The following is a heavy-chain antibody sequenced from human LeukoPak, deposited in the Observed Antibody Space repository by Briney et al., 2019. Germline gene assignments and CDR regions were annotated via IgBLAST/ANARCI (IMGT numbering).Heavy chain of an antibody. J-gene: IGHJ3*02. CDR3: ARGGYSGYDDAFDI. CDR1: GGSISSGGYS. V-gene: IGHV4-30-2*01. CDR2: IYHSGST. Sequence: SQTLSLTCAVSGGSISSGGYSWRWIRQPPGKGLEWIGYIYHSGSTYYNPSLKSRVTISVDRSKNQFSLKLSFVTAADTAVYYCARGGYSGYDDAFDIWGQGTMVTVSS. D-gene: IGHD5-12*01.